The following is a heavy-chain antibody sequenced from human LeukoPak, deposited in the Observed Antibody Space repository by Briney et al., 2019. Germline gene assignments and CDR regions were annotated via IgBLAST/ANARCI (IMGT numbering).Heavy chain of an antibody. V-gene: IGHV1-18*01. J-gene: IGHJ5*02. CDR1: GYTFTSYG. CDR2: ISAYNGNT. D-gene: IGHD3-22*01. CDR3: ARSGTYYYDSTSNRGWFDP. Sequence: RASVKVSCKASGYTFTSYGISWVRQAPGQGLEWMGWISAYNGNTNYAQKLQGRVTMTTDTSTSTAYMELRSLRSDDTAVYYCARSGTYYYDSTSNRGWFDPWGQGTLVTVSS.